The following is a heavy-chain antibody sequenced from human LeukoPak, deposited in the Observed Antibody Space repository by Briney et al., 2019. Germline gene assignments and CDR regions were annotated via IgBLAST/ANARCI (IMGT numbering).Heavy chain of an antibody. CDR2: INQDGSAE. CDR1: GFTFSTYS. Sequence: GGSLRLSCAASGFTFSTYSMSWVRQPPGKGLDWVASINQDGSAEYYVDSVRGRFTISRDNAKNSLYLQVNSLRVDDTAVYYCVRLFGGVTTFDYWGQGTLVTVSS. J-gene: IGHJ4*02. CDR3: VRLFGGVTTFDY. D-gene: IGHD4-17*01. V-gene: IGHV3-7*01.